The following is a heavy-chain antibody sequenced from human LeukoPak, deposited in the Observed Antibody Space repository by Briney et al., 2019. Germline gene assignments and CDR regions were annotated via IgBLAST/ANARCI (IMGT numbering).Heavy chain of an antibody. CDR2: IYYSGST. Sequence: SETLSLTCTVSGGSISSYYWSWIRQPPGKGLEWIGYIYYSGSTNCNPSLKSRVTISVDTSKNQFSLKLSSVTAADTAVYYCARHGSGSGPFYDYWGQGTLVTVSS. CDR3: ARHGSGSGPFYDY. D-gene: IGHD3-10*01. J-gene: IGHJ4*02. V-gene: IGHV4-59*08. CDR1: GGSISSYY.